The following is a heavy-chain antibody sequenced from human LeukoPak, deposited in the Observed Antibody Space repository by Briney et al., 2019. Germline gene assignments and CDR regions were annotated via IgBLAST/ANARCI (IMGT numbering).Heavy chain of an antibody. V-gene: IGHV3-30*04. CDR1: GFTFSSCA. CDR3: ARDLTGPDRDY. J-gene: IGHJ4*02. CDR2: ISYDGSNK. Sequence: GGSLRLSCAASGFTFSSCAMHWVRQAPGKGLEWVAVISYDGSNKYYADSVKGRFTISRDNSKNTLYLQMNSLRAEDTAVYYCARDLTGPDRDYWGQGTLVTVSS. D-gene: IGHD1-14*01.